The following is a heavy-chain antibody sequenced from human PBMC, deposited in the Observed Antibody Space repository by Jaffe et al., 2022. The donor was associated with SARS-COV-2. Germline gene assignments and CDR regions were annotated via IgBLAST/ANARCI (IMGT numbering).Heavy chain of an antibody. Sequence: QVQLQESGPGLVKPSETLSLTCTVSGGSVSSGSYYWSWIRQPPGKGLEWIGYIHYTGSTNYNPSLKSRVTISVDTSKNQFSLKLSAVTAADTAVYYCARVNFYYYYLDVWGIGTTVTVSS. J-gene: IGHJ6*03. CDR2: IHYTGST. V-gene: IGHV4-61*01. CDR3: ARVNFYYYYLDV. CDR1: GGSVSSGSYY.